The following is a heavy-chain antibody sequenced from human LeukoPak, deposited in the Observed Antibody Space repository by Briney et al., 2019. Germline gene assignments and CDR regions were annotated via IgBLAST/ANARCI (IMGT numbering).Heavy chain of an antibody. Sequence: PGGSLRLSCAASGFTFSSYEMNWVRQAPGAGLEWLSYISGSGSTIYYADSLKGRFTISRDNARNSLFLQMNSLRAEDTAVYYCARARRGYYYDSSALSSAGYYGMDVWGQGTTVTVSS. CDR1: GFTFSSYE. D-gene: IGHD3-22*01. V-gene: IGHV3-48*03. J-gene: IGHJ6*02. CDR3: ARARRGYYYDSSALSSAGYYGMDV. CDR2: ISGSGSTI.